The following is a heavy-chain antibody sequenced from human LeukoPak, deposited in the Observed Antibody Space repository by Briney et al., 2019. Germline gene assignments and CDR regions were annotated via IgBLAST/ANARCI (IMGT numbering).Heavy chain of an antibody. V-gene: IGHV4-39*07. CDR3: ARVSDYDILTVDY. CDR2: IYYSGST. Sequence: SETLSLTCTVSGGSISSSSYYWGWIRQPPGKGREWIGSIYYSGSTYYNPSLKSRVTISVDTSKNQFSLKLSSVTAADTAVYYCARVSDYDILTVDYWGQGTLITVSS. J-gene: IGHJ4*02. D-gene: IGHD3-9*01. CDR1: GGSISSSSYY.